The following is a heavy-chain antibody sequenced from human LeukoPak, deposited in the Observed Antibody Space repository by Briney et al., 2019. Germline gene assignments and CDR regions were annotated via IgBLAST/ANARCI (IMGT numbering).Heavy chain of an antibody. Sequence: SGPTLVNPTQTLTLTFTFSGFSLSTRGVGVGWIRQPPGKALEWLALIYWDDDKRYSPSLKSRLTITKDTSKNQVVLTMTNMDPVDTATYYCARYSSSPNWFDPWGQGTLDTVSS. V-gene: IGHV2-5*02. D-gene: IGHD6-13*01. J-gene: IGHJ5*02. CDR3: ARYSSSPNWFDP. CDR2: IYWDDDK. CDR1: GFSLSTRGVG.